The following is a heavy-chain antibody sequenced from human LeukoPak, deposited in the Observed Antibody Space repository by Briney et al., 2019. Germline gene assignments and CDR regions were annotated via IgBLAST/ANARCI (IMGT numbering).Heavy chain of an antibody. J-gene: IGHJ4*02. V-gene: IGHV3-21*01. CDR2: ISSSSSFI. CDR1: GFTFSSYN. D-gene: IGHD3-22*01. CDR3: AKGDLGDYYDSSGYYYY. Sequence: GGSLRLSCAASGFTFSSYNMNWVRQAPGKGLEWVSSISSSSSFIYYTDSVKGRFTISRDNSKNTLYLQMNSLRAEDTAVYYCAKGDLGDYYDSSGYYYYWGQGTLVTVSS.